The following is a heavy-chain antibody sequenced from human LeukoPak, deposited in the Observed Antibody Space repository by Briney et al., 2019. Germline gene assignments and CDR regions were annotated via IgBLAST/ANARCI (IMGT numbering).Heavy chain of an antibody. V-gene: IGHV3-66*01. CDR1: GFTVSSNY. J-gene: IGHJ4*02. CDR3: ARGGSFRMVGTATDFDY. Sequence: GGSLRLSCAASGFTVSSNYMSWVRQTPGKGLEWVSVIYTGGGTYYADSVKGRFTISRDNAKNSLYLQMNSLRAEDTAVYCCARGGSFRMVGTATDFDYWGQGTLVTVSS. CDR2: IYTGGGT. D-gene: IGHD2-21*02.